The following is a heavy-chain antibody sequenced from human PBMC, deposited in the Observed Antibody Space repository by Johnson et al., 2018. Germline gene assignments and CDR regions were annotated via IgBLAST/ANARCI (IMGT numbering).Heavy chain of an antibody. CDR1: GFSFSTFG. CDR2: IWREGTNK. CDR3: VKERAPFDAFDI. V-gene: IGHV3-33*03. Sequence: QVQLVEAGGGVVEPGRSRRLWCAASGFSFSTFGMHWVRQAPGKGLEWVAVIWREGTNKHYADTVKGRFSFSRDKSKNTLDLQMTSLRFDDTGISYGVKERAPFDAFDIRGQGTMGTVSS. J-gene: IGHJ3*02.